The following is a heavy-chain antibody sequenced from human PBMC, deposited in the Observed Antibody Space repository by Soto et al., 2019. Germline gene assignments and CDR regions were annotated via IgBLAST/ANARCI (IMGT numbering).Heavy chain of an antibody. J-gene: IGHJ4*02. CDR3: ARAEPDYYDSSGYYYSY. V-gene: IGHV1-3*01. Sequence: ASVKVSCKASGYTFTSYAMHWVRQAPGQRLEWMGWINAGNGNTKYSQKFQGRVTITRDTSASTAYMELSSLRSEDTAVYYRARAEPDYYDSSGYYYSYWGQGTLVTVSS. D-gene: IGHD3-22*01. CDR2: INAGNGNT. CDR1: GYTFTSYA.